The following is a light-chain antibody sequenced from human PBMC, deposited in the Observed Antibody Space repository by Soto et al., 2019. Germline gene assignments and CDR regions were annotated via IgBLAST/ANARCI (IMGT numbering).Light chain of an antibody. V-gene: IGKV3-20*01. CDR1: QSVSSNY. J-gene: IGKJ3*01. CDR2: GAS. Sequence: EIVLTQSPGTVSVSPGERATLSCSASQSVSSNYLAWHQQKPGQAPRLLIYGASSRAAGIPDRFRGSGSGTDFTLTISSLEPEDFAVYYCQQYGSSPFTFGPGTKVDVK. CDR3: QQYGSSPFT.